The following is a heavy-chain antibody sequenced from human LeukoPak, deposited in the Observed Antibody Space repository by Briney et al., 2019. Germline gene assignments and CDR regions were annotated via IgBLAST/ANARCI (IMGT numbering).Heavy chain of an antibody. Sequence: SETLSLTCTVSGGSISYYYWGWIRQPPGKRLEWIGYIYYSGDTKYNPSLKSRVTMSVDTSRNQFSLKLTSVTAADTAIYYCARHPSRAAVTGTGFDYWGQGTLVTVSS. J-gene: IGHJ4*02. D-gene: IGHD6-19*01. CDR2: IYYSGDT. CDR1: GGSISYYY. V-gene: IGHV4-59*08. CDR3: ARHPSRAAVTGTGFDY.